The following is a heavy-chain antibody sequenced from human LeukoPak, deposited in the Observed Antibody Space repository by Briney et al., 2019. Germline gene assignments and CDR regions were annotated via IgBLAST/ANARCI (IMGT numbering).Heavy chain of an antibody. CDR2: IYYSGST. CDR1: GGSISSSSYY. CDR3: ARAIRSIAAAGNVDY. Sequence: SETLSLTCTVSGGSISSSSYYWGWIRQPPGKGLEWIGSIYYSGSTYYNPSLKSRVTISVDTSKNQFSLKLSSVTAADTAVYYCARAIRSIAAAGNVDYWGQGTLVTVSS. D-gene: IGHD6-13*01. J-gene: IGHJ4*02. V-gene: IGHV4-39*07.